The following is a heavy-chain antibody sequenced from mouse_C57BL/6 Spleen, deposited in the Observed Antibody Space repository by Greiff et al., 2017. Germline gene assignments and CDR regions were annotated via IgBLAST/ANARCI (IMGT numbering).Heavy chain of an antibody. V-gene: IGHV1-76*01. CDR3: ARGGPGYYYAMDY. CDR1: GYTFTDYY. Sequence: QVQLKQSGAELVRPGASVKLSCKASGYTFTDYYINWVKQRPGQGLEWIARIYPGSGNTYYNEKFKGKATLTAEKSSSTAYMQLSSLTSEDSAVYFCARGGPGYYYAMDYWGQGTSVTVSS. J-gene: IGHJ4*01. CDR2: IYPGSGNT.